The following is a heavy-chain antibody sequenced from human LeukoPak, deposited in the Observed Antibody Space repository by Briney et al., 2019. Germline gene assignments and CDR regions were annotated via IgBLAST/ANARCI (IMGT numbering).Heavy chain of an antibody. Sequence: GGSLRLSCAASGFTFSSYAMSWVRQAPGKGLEWVSAISGSGGSTYYADSVKGRFTISRDNSKNTLYLQMNSLRAEDTAVYYCAKEREPYSSGWYVAAFDIWGQGTMVTVSS. J-gene: IGHJ3*02. CDR2: ISGSGGST. CDR3: AKEREPYSSGWYVAAFDI. V-gene: IGHV3-23*01. CDR1: GFTFSSYA. D-gene: IGHD6-19*01.